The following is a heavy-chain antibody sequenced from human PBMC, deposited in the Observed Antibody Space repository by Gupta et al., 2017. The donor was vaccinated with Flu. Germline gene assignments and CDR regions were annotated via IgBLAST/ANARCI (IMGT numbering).Heavy chain of an antibody. CDR1: LPGYS. CDR3: ARVQGCSRPTGYTGGADD. J-gene: IGHJ4*02. V-gene: IGHV1-2*06. Sequence: LPGYSMHWVRKAPGQGLEWMGRITPNSGDTNFAQKFQGRVTMTRETSISTVYMELNRLRSDDTAVDYCARVQGCSRPTGYTGGADDWGQGTLVTVSS. D-gene: IGHD2-2*02. CDR2: ITPNSGDT.